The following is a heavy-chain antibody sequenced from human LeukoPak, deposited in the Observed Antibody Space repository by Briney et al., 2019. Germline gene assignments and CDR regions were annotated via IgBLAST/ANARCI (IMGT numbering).Heavy chain of an antibody. Sequence: GGSLRLSCAASGFTFSDYYMSSIRQAPGKGLEWVSYISSSGSTIYYADSVKGRFTISRDNAKNSLYLQMNSLRAEDTAVYYCARVIAEYYYDSSGYYWDYFDYWGQGTLVTVSS. CDR2: ISSSGSTI. J-gene: IGHJ4*02. V-gene: IGHV3-11*01. CDR3: ARVIAEYYYDSSGYYWDYFDY. CDR1: GFTFSDYY. D-gene: IGHD3-22*01.